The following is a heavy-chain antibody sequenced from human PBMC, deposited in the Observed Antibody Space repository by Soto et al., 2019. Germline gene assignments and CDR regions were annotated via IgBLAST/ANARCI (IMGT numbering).Heavy chain of an antibody. Sequence: ASVKVSCKASGFTFTSSAVQWVRQARGQRLEWIGWIVVGSGNTNYAQKFQERVTITRDMSTSTAYMELSSLRSEDTAVYYCAAWRGVGASNYYFDYWGQGTLVTVSS. D-gene: IGHD1-26*01. V-gene: IGHV1-58*01. CDR1: GFTFTSSA. CDR2: IVVGSGNT. J-gene: IGHJ4*02. CDR3: AAWRGVGASNYYFDY.